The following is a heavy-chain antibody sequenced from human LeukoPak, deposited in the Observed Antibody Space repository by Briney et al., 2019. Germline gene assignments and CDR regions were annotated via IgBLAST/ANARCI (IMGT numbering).Heavy chain of an antibody. V-gene: IGHV3-21*01. Sequence: GGSLRLSCAASGFTFSSYSMNWVRQAPGKGLEWVSSISSSSSYIYYAVSVKGRFTISRDNAKNSLYLQMNSLRAEDTAVYYCARDRDDYYGSGSYFDHWGQGTLVTVSS. CDR3: ARDRDDYYGSGSYFDH. CDR1: GFTFSSYS. J-gene: IGHJ5*02. D-gene: IGHD3-10*01. CDR2: ISSSSSYI.